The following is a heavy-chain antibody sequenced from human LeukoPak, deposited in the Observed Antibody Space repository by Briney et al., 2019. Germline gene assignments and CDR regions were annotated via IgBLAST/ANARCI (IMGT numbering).Heavy chain of an antibody. CDR3: ARELYGDYNAFDI. D-gene: IGHD4-17*01. CDR1: GFTVSSNY. V-gene: IGHV3-53*01. J-gene: IGHJ3*02. CDR2: IYSGGST. Sequence: GGSLRLSCAAPGFTVSSNYMSWVRQAPGKGLEWVSVIYSGGSTYYADSVKGRFTISRDNSKNTLYLQMNSLRAEDTAVYYCARELYGDYNAFDIWGQGTMVTVSS.